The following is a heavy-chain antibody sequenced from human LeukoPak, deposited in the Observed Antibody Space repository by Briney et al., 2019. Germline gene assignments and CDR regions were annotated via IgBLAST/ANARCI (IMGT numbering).Heavy chain of an antibody. CDR1: GFTVSTNY. V-gene: IGHV3-53*01. J-gene: IGHJ4*02. CDR3: ARGDRGTGQHFDY. Sequence: GGSLRLSCAASGFTVSTNYMTWVRQAPGKGLEWVSIIFAGVGTYYADSVRGRFTISRDNSKNTLYLQMNSLEAEDAAVYYCARGDRGTGQHFDYWGQGTLVTVS. D-gene: IGHD1-1*01. CDR2: IFAGVGT.